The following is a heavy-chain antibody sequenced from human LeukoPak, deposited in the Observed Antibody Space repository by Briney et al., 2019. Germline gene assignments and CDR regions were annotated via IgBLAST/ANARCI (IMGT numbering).Heavy chain of an antibody. CDR2: FYYTGGT. CDR1: GDSISNSTYY. Sequence: SETLSLTCTVSGDSISNSTYYRGWIRQSPGKGLEWIGNFYYTGGTYYNPSLKSRVTISVDTSKNQFSLKLTSLTAADTSIYYCTRGVSTAVYWGQGTLVTVSS. J-gene: IGHJ4*02. CDR3: TRGVSTAVY. D-gene: IGHD2-2*01. V-gene: IGHV4-39*01.